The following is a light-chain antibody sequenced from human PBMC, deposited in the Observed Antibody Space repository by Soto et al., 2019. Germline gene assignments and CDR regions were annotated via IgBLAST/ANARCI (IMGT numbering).Light chain of an antibody. CDR2: AAS. CDR3: QQIHSTSSYT. V-gene: IGKV1-39*01. Sequence: DSQRNQSRYSLSAYVGDRVTLTCRASQNIRNYLNWYQQRPGKTPYLLVYAASNLRGGVPSRFSGSGSGTVFTLTINSLQPEDFATYYCQQIHSTSSYTLGQGTKVDIK. J-gene: IGKJ2*01. CDR1: QNIRNY.